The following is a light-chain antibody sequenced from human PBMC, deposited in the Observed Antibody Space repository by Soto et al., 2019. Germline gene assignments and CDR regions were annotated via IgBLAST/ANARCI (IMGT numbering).Light chain of an antibody. J-gene: IGLJ1*01. CDR1: SSDVGGYKY. V-gene: IGLV2-14*01. Sequence: QSALTQPASVSGSPGQSITISCTGTSSDVGGYKYVSWYQQHPGKVPKLMIYEVSNRPSGVSNRFSGSKSGNTASLTISGLQAEDEADYYCSSYTSSSTPYVFGTATKLTVL. CDR2: EVS. CDR3: SSYTSSSTPYV.